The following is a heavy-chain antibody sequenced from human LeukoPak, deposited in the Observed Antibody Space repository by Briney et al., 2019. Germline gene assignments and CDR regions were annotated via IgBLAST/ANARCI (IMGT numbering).Heavy chain of an antibody. CDR1: GFTFSSYW. J-gene: IGHJ4*02. V-gene: IGHV3-7*01. D-gene: IGHD4-17*01. CDR3: VNGESFYGDYGFDY. Sequence: GGSLRLSCAASGFTFSSYWMSWVRQAPGKGLEWVANIKQDGSEKYYVDSVKGRFTISRDNSKNTLYLQMNSLRVEDTAVFYCVNGESFYGDYGFDYWGQGTLVTVSS. CDR2: IKQDGSEK.